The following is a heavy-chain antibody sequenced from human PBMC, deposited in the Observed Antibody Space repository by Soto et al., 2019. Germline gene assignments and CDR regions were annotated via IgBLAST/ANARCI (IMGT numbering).Heavy chain of an antibody. D-gene: IGHD6-19*01. CDR1: GGTFGSYG. V-gene: IGHV1-69*01. J-gene: IGHJ4*02. CDR3: ARVRWQNSGWDALMGLDY. Sequence: QVQLVQSGAEVKKPGSSVKVSCKASGGTFGSYGISWVRQVPGQGLEWMGGIIPVFGTTKYAQKLQGRVTITADESTNTAYRDLSSLRSEDTAVYYCARVRWQNSGWDALMGLDYWGQGTLVTVSS. CDR2: IIPVFGTT.